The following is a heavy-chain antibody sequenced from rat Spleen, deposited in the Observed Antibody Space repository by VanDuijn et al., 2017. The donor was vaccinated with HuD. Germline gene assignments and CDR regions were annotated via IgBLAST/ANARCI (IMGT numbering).Heavy chain of an antibody. V-gene: IGHV2-43*01. CDR1: GFSLTSYH. CDR3: ARANRETYAHFDY. Sequence: QVQLKESGPGLVQPSQTLSLTCTVSGFSLTSYHVSWVRQPPGKGLEWMGGIWTGGSTAYNSLLKARLSITRDIAKSQVFLKMNSLETEDTATYYCARANRETYAHFDYWGQGVMVTVSS. D-gene: IGHD3-4*01. J-gene: IGHJ2*01. CDR2: IWTGGST.